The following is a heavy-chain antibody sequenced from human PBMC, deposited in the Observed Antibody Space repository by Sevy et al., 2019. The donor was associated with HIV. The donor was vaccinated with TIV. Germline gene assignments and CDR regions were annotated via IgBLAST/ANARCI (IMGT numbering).Heavy chain of an antibody. CDR2: IWHDGSNK. V-gene: IGHV3-30*02. D-gene: IGHD3-9*01. CDR1: GFTFNFHG. CDR3: AKEGDNGLTGYYFF. J-gene: IGHJ4*02. Sequence: GGSLRLSCAASGFTFNFHGMHWVRQAPGKGLEWVAFIWHDGSNKYMADSVKGRFTISRDNSKNTLFLQMNSLRAEDTAIYYCAKEGDNGLTGYYFFWGQGALVTVSS.